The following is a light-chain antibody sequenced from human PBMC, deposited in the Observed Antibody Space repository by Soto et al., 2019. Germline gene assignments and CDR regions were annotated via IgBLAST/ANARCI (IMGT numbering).Light chain of an antibody. CDR3: CSYAGSYTLV. CDR1: SSDVGGYNY. Sequence: QSVLTQPRSVSGSPGQPVTISCTGTSSDVGGYNYVSWYQQHPGKAPKLMIYDVSKRPSGVPDRFSGSKSGNTASLTISGLQAEDEADYYCCSYAGSYTLVFGGGTKLTVL. J-gene: IGLJ2*01. CDR2: DVS. V-gene: IGLV2-11*01.